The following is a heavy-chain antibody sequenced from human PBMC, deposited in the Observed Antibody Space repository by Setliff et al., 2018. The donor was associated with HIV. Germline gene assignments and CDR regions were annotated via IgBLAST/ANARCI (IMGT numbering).Heavy chain of an antibody. V-gene: IGHV7-4-1*02. J-gene: IGHJ4*02. CDR2: IDTETGNP. D-gene: IGHD1-26*01. CDR1: GYTFTTYG. Sequence: ASVKVSCKASGYTFTTYGISWVRQAPGQGFEWMGWIDTETGNPMYAQGFRGRFVFSLDTSVSTTYLQINSLKAEDTAMYYCARVGSYWSTFDYWGQGALVTVSS. CDR3: ARVGSYWSTFDY.